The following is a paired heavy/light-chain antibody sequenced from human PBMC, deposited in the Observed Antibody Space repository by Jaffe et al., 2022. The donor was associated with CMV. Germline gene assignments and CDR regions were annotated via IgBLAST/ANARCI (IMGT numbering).Light chain of an antibody. CDR3: QAWDSSTVV. CDR2: QDN. CDR1: TLGYKY. J-gene: IGLJ2*01. Sequence: SYELTQPPSVSVSPGQTARITCSGDTLGYKYGCWYQHKPGQSPVLVIYQDNKRPSGIPERFSASRSGNTATLTISGTQSMDEADYYCQAWDSSTVVFGGGTKLTVL. V-gene: IGLV3-1*01.
Heavy chain of an antibody. J-gene: IGHJ6*04. CDR2: IYYSGGSHSSPSLDSGST. V-gene: IGHV4-39*01. CDR1: GGSIRRTSYY. D-gene: IGHD5-18*01. Sequence: QMQLQEAGPGLVKPSETLSLTCTVSGGSIRRTSYYWSWIRQPPGKGLEWIGNIYYSGGSHSSPSLDSGSTHYNPSLQSRVTISVDTSNNQFSLSLSSVTAADTAVYYCARQRDDRYSWQRNPSSSGILDVWGKGTTVTVSS. CDR3: ARQRDDRYSWQRNPSSSGILDV.